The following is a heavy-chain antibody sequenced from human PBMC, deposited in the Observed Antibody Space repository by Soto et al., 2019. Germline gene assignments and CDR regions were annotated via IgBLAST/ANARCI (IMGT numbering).Heavy chain of an antibody. CDR3: ASAPDFSRSGTMYIDK. D-gene: IGHD3-10*02. J-gene: IGHJ4*02. V-gene: IGHV4-4*02. CDR2: IFHTGFT. CDR1: GDSITSKYS. Sequence: QVQLQESGPGLVKPSGSLSLTCAVSGDSITSKYSWNWVRQAPTKGLEWIGEIFHTGFTNYNPSLQSRVSIPCDPSENQSSPDVNSVTSADTAVYSWASAPDFSRSGTMYIDKWGQGIWVTVSS.